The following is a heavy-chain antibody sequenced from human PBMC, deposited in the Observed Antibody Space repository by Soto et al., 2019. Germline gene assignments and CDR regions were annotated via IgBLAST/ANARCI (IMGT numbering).Heavy chain of an antibody. CDR1: GDSVSSNSAA. CDR2: TYYRSKWYN. V-gene: IGHV6-1*01. J-gene: IGHJ3*02. D-gene: IGHD1-26*01. Sequence: SQTLSLTCAISGDSVSSNSAAWNWIRQSPSRGLEWLGRTYYRSKWYNDYAVSVKSRITINPDTSKNHFSLQLSSVTPEVTAVYYCARVRVTGSPSPEAFDIWGQGTRVTVSS. CDR3: ARVRVTGSPSPEAFDI.